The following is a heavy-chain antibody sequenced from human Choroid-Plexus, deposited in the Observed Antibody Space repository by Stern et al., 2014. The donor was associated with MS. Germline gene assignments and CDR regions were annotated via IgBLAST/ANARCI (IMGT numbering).Heavy chain of an antibody. V-gene: IGHV3-30*18. D-gene: IGHD2-8*01. CDR1: GFTFGSFA. CDR3: AKDRQYLTYFFDH. J-gene: IGHJ5*02. Sequence: VQLVESGGGVVQPGRPLRLSCAASGFTFGSFAMHWVRQAPGKGLEWGAGVSYDGSNKYYADSVKGRFTVSRDNSQNTLYMQMSSLRAEDTAVYYCAKDRQYLTYFFDHWGQGSLVTVSS. CDR2: VSYDGSNK.